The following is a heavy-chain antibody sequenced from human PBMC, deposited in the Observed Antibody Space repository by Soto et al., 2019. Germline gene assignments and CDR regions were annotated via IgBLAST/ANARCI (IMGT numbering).Heavy chain of an antibody. CDR2: ISYDGSDQ. J-gene: IGHJ4*02. CDR1: GFTFSSYG. CDR3: AKDTGADY. V-gene: IGHV3-30*18. D-gene: IGHD3-10*01. Sequence: QVQLVESGGGVVQPGRSLRLSCAASGFTFSSYGMYWVRQAPGKGLEWVARISYDGSDQFYGDSVKGRFTISRDNSKNTLYLQMNSLRSEDTAAYYCAKDTGADYWGQGTVVTVSA.